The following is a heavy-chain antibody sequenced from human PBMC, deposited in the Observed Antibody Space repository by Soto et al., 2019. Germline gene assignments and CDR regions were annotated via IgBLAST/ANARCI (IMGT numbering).Heavy chain of an antibody. CDR2: IFYSGTT. J-gene: IGHJ6*02. Sequence: SETLSLTCTVSGDSISSADYYWSWIRQTPGKGLEWIGHIFYSGTTYYNPSLKSRLTISVDTSKNHFSLRLTSVTAADTAVYYCSRDLWVEPELYYYGMDVWGQGTTVTVSS. CDR3: SRDLWVEPELYYYGMDV. CDR1: GDSISSADYY. V-gene: IGHV4-30-4*01. D-gene: IGHD1-1*01.